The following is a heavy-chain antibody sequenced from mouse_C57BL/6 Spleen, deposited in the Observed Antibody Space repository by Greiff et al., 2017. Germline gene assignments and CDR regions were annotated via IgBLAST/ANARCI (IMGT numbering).Heavy chain of an antibody. CDR3: TRSNTTVVNYVDN. Sequence: LKESGAELVRPGASVTLSCKASGYTFTDYEMHWVKQTSVLGLEWFGAIDPETGGTAYNQKFMGKAILTAEKSSSTAFMELRSLTSEDSAVYYGTRSNTTVVNYVDNWGQSTTLTVTS. D-gene: IGHD1-1*01. V-gene: IGHV1-15*01. CDR1: GYTFTDYE. CDR2: IDPETGGT. J-gene: IGHJ2*01.